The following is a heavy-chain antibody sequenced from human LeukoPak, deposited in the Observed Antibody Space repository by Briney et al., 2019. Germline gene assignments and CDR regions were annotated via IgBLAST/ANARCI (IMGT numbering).Heavy chain of an antibody. CDR3: VIWGDYDVLTGYYVPDY. CDR2: ITGSGTNR. J-gene: IGHJ4*02. Sequence: PGGSLRLSCVASGFTFSNYAMSWVRQAPGKGLEWVSVITGSGTNRYYADSLKGRFTTSRDNSKNTVFLQMNSLRHEDTAIYYCVIWGDYDVLTGYYVPDYWGQGTLVTVAP. D-gene: IGHD3-9*01. V-gene: IGHV3-23*01. CDR1: GFTFSNYA.